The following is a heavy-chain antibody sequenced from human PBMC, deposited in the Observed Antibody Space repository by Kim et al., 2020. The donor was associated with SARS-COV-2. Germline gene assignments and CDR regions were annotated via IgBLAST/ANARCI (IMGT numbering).Heavy chain of an antibody. CDR1: GGSFSGYY. V-gene: IGHV4-34*01. CDR3: ARMGPIAAGGY. Sequence: SETLSLTCAVYGGSFSGYYWSWIRQPPGKGLEWIGEINHSGSTNYNPSLKSRVTISVDTSKNQFSLKLSSVTAADTAVYYCARMGPIAAGGYWGQGTLVT. J-gene: IGHJ4*02. CDR2: INHSGST. D-gene: IGHD6-13*01.